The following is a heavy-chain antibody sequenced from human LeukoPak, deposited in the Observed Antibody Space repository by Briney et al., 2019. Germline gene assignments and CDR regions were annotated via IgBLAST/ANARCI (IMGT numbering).Heavy chain of an antibody. J-gene: IGHJ3*02. Sequence: GGSLRLSCAASGFTFDDYAMHWVRQAPGKSLEWVSGISWNSGSIGYADSVKGRFTISRDNAKNSLYLQMNSLRAEDTALYYCAKDNLRWSGDDAFDIWGQGTMVTVSS. D-gene: IGHD4-23*01. CDR1: GFTFDDYA. CDR2: ISWNSGSI. V-gene: IGHV3-9*01. CDR3: AKDNLRWSGDDAFDI.